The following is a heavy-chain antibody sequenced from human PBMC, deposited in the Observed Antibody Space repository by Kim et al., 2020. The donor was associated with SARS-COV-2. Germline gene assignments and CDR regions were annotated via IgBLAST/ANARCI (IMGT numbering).Heavy chain of an antibody. V-gene: IGHV4-34*01. J-gene: IGHJ6*01. CDR2: INHSGST. Sequence: SETLSLTCAVYGGSFSGYYWSWIRQPPGKGLEWIGEINHSGSTNYNPSLKSRVTISVDTSKNQFSLKLSSVTAADTAVYYCARVRFGELLLYYYGMDVWG. D-gene: IGHD3-10*01. CDR3: ARVRFGELLLYYYGMDV. CDR1: GGSFSGYY.